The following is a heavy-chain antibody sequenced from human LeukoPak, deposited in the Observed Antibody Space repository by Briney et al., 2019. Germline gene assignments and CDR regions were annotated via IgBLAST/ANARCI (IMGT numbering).Heavy chain of an antibody. CDR3: ARAPFSTGDYYFDY. D-gene: IGHD2/OR15-2a*01. J-gene: IGHJ4*02. V-gene: IGHV4-34*01. CDR2: INHSGST. Sequence: PSETLSLTCAVYGGSFSGYYWSWIRQPPGKGLEWIGEINHSGSTNYNPSLKSRVTISVDTSKNQFSLKLSSVTAADTAVYYCARAPFSTGDYYFDYWGQGTLDTVSS. CDR1: GGSFSGYY.